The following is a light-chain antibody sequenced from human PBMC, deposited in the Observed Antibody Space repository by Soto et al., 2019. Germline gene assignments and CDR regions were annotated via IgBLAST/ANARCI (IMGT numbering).Light chain of an antibody. V-gene: IGKV3-20*01. CDR1: QSVSSSY. Sequence: EIVLTQSPGTLSLSPGERATLSCRASQSVSSSYLAWYQQKPGQAPRLRIYGASSSATGIPDRFSGSGSVTDFTLTISRLQPEDFAVYYCQQYGSSRGVTFGPGTKVDIK. J-gene: IGKJ3*01. CDR3: QQYGSSRGVT. CDR2: GAS.